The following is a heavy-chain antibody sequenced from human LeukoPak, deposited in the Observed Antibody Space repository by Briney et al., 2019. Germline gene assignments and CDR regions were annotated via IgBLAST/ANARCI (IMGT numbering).Heavy chain of an antibody. J-gene: IGHJ6*03. CDR2: INHSGST. Sequence: SETLSLTCAVYGGSFSGYYWSWIRQPPGKGLEWIGEINHSGSTNYNPSLKSRVTISVDTSKNQFSLKLSSVTAADTAVYYCARRINYYDSSGYGYMDVWGKGTTVTVSS. CDR1: GGSFSGYY. CDR3: ARRINYYDSSGYGYMDV. D-gene: IGHD3-22*01. V-gene: IGHV4-34*01.